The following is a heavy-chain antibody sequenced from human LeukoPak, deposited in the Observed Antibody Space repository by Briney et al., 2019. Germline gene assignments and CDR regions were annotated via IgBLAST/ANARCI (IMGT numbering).Heavy chain of an antibody. Sequence: SETLSLTCTVSGGFISSYYWSWIRQPPGKGLEWICYISYSGSPKYNPSLKSRVAMSVDTSRGQFSLKLNSVTAADTDVYYCAGLETSGYLGYWGQGTLVTVSS. CDR3: AGLETSGYLGY. J-gene: IGHJ4*02. V-gene: IGHV4-59*08. CDR1: GGFISSYY. CDR2: ISYSGSP. D-gene: IGHD1-1*01.